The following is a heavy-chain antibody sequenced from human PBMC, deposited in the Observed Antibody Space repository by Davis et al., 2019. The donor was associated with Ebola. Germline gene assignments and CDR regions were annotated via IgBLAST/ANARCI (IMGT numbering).Heavy chain of an antibody. CDR1: VITFSSYA. CDR3: AKSGLSFGVVKYHYGMDV. V-gene: IGHV3-23*01. D-gene: IGHD3-3*01. Sequence: GESLKISCPDSVITFSSYAMTWVRQAPGKGPEWVSAISGSGGSTYYADSVKGRLTISRANSKKTLYLQMNSLRAEETAVYYCAKSGLSFGVVKYHYGMDVWGKGTTVTVSS. CDR2: ISGSGGST. J-gene: IGHJ6*04.